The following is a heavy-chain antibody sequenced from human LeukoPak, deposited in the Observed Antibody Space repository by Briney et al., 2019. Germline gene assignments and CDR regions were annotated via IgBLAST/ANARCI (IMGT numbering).Heavy chain of an antibody. CDR3: GGYIVGSMSDY. D-gene: IGHD1-26*01. Sequence: SETLSLTCTVSGGSISSSNYYWGWIRQPPGKGLDWIGSIVYSGSTNYNPSLESRATISVDRSKNQFSLKLSSVTATDTAVYYRGGYIVGSMSDYWGQGTLVTVSS. J-gene: IGHJ4*02. V-gene: IGHV4-39*01. CDR2: IVYSGST. CDR1: GGSISSSNYY.